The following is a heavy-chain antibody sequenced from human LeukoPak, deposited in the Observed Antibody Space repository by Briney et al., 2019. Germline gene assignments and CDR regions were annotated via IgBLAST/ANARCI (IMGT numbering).Heavy chain of an antibody. CDR2: ISSSGNTI. J-gene: IGHJ6*03. CDR3: ARERPDYYYYMDV. Sequence: SGGSLRLSCAASGFTFSDYYMSWIRQAPGKGLEWVSYISSSGNTIYYADSVKGRFTISRDNAKNSLYLQMNSLRAEDTAVYYCARERPDYYYYMDVWGKGTTVTVSS. D-gene: IGHD1-14*01. V-gene: IGHV3-11*04. CDR1: GFTFSDYY.